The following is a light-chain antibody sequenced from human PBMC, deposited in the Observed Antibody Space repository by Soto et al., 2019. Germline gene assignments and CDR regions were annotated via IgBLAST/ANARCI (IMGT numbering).Light chain of an antibody. V-gene: IGKV3-20*01. Sequence: EIVMTQSPATLCLSPGERTTLSCRASQSISRYLAWYQQRPGQGPRLLIYGASSRATGTPDRFSGSGSGTDFTLTINRLEPEDFALYYCQQYGSSPPTFGQGTKVDIK. CDR3: QQYGSSPPT. J-gene: IGKJ1*01. CDR2: GAS. CDR1: QSISRY.